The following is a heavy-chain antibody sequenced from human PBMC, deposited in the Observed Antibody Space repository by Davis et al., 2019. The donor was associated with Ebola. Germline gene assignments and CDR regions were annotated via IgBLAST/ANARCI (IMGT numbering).Heavy chain of an antibody. D-gene: IGHD3-3*01. CDR1: GFTFDDYA. Sequence: PGGSLRLSCAASGFTFDDYAMHWVRQAPGKGLEWVSGISWNSGSIGYADSVKGRFTISRDNAKNSLYLQMNSLRAEDMALYYCARMYYDFWSGYSRGMDVWGQGTTVTVSS. V-gene: IGHV3-9*03. J-gene: IGHJ6*02. CDR2: ISWNSGSI. CDR3: ARMYYDFWSGYSRGMDV.